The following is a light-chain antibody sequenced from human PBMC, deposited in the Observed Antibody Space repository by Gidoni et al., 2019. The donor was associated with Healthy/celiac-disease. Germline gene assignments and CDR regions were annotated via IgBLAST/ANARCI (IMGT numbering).Light chain of an antibody. Sequence: DIVMTQSPDSLAVSLGERATLNCKSSQSVLYSSNNKNYLAWYQQKPGQPPKLLIYWASTRESWVPDRFSGSGSGTDFTLTISSLQAEDVAVYYCQQYYSTPPWTFGQGTKVEIK. V-gene: IGKV4-1*01. CDR1: QSVLYSSNNKNY. J-gene: IGKJ1*01. CDR2: WAS. CDR3: QQYYSTPPWT.